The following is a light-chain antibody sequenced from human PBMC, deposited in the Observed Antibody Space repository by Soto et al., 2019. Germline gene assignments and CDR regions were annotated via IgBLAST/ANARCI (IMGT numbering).Light chain of an antibody. CDR1: ESVSRN. J-gene: IGKJ1*01. CDR2: DAS. CDR3: QQYYNWPWT. Sequence: EVVMTQSPATLSVSPGERATLSCRASESVSRNLAWYQQKPGQAPRLLIYDASTIATGIPDRFSGGGSGTEFTLTISSLEPEDFAVYYCQQYYNWPWTFGQGTKVDI. V-gene: IGKV3-15*01.